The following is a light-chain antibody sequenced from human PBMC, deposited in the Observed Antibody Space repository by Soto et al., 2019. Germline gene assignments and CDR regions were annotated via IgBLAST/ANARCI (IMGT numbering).Light chain of an antibody. J-gene: IGKJ1*01. CDR1: QSVSNNY. V-gene: IGKV3D-20*02. CDR3: QQRSDWGT. Sequence: EIVLTQSPGTLSLSAGERATLSCRASQSVSNNYLAWYQQKPGQAPRLLIYGASNRATGIPDRFSGSGSGTHFTLTISSLEPEDFAVYYCQQRSDWGTFGQGTKVDNK. CDR2: GAS.